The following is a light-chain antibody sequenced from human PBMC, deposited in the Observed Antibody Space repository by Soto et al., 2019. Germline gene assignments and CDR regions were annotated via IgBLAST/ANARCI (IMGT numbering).Light chain of an antibody. CDR2: KAS. Sequence: DIQMTQSPSSLSGSVGDTVTITCRASQTISNWLDWYQQKPGKAPKLLIYKASTLKRGVPSRFSGSGSGTEFTLTITSLQPEDVATYYCQQYNSYPETFGQGTKVDI. V-gene: IGKV1-5*03. J-gene: IGKJ1*01. CDR1: QTISNW. CDR3: QQYNSYPET.